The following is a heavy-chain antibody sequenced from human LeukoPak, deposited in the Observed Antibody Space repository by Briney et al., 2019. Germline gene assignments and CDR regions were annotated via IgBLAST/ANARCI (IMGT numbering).Heavy chain of an antibody. V-gene: IGHV3-11*01. J-gene: IGHJ3*01. CDR2: ISGSGTTI. Sequence: PGGSLRLSCAASGFTFTDYYMGWIRQAPGKGLEWRSYISGSGTTIFYADSVKGRFTISRDNAKNSVDLQMNSLRAEDTVVYYCGRDFGLVGTKRSFDLWGQGTMVTVSS. CDR1: GFTFTDYY. CDR3: GRDFGLVGTKRSFDL. D-gene: IGHD1-7*01.